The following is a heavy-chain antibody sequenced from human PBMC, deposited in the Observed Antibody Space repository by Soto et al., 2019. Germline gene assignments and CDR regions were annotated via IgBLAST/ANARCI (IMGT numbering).Heavy chain of an antibody. V-gene: IGHV3-23*01. CDR1: GFTFSSYA. D-gene: IGHD3-22*01. Sequence: GGSLRLSCAASGFTFSSYAMSWVRQAPGKGLEWVSAISGSGGSTYYADSVKGRFTISRDNSKNTLYLQMNSLRAEDTAVYYCAKDRHYDSSGYPTFQHWGQGTLVTVSS. J-gene: IGHJ1*01. CDR3: AKDRHYDSSGYPTFQH. CDR2: ISGSGGST.